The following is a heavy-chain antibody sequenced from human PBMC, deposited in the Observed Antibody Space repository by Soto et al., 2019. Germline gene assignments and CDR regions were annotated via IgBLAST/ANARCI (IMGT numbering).Heavy chain of an antibody. J-gene: IGHJ5*02. V-gene: IGHV1-8*01. CDR3: VKGADARFDP. CDR2: MNPNSGGT. CDR1: GYTFTTYD. D-gene: IGHD3-16*01. Sequence: QVQLVQSGAEVKKPGASVKVSCKASGYTFTTYDINWVRQATGQGLEWMGWMNPNSGGTHYAQKFQGRVAMTRNTSISTAYMELSSLRSEDTAVYYCVKGADARFDPWGQGTLVTVSS.